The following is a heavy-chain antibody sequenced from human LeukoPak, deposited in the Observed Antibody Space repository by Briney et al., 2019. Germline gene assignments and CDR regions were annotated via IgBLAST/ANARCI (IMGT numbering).Heavy chain of an antibody. CDR3: ARDSPSYCGGDCYIDY. CDR1: GFTFSSYW. Sequence: PGGSLRLSCAASGFTFSSYWMHWVRQAPGKGLEWVAVIWYDGSNKYYADSVKGRFTISRDNSKNTLYLQMNSLRAEDTAVYYCARDSPSYCGGDCYIDYWGQGTLVTVTS. CDR2: IWYDGSNK. D-gene: IGHD2-21*02. V-gene: IGHV3-33*08. J-gene: IGHJ4*02.